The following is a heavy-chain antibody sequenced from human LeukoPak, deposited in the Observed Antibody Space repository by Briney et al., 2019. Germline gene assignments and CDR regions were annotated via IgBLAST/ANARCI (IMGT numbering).Heavy chain of an antibody. V-gene: IGHV3-7*01. CDR1: GFTFSSYW. D-gene: IGHD2-2*01. Sequence: GGSLRLSCAASGFTFSSYWMSWVRQAPGKGLEWVANIKQDGSEKYYVDSVKGRFTISRDNAKNSLYLQMNSLRAEDTAVYYCARESDIVVVPAANKYYYMDVWGKGTTVTVSS. J-gene: IGHJ6*03. CDR2: IKQDGSEK. CDR3: ARESDIVVVPAANKYYYMDV.